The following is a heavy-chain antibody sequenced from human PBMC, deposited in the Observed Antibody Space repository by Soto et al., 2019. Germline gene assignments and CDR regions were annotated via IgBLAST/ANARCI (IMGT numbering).Heavy chain of an antibody. J-gene: IGHJ4*02. V-gene: IGHV3-23*01. Sequence: DVQVLESGGGVIQPGGSLRLSCAASGFTFSTAAMTWLRQAPGKGLEWVAAISPSGGDSFYGDSVKGRFTISRDNSKNTLFLQIHSLRPEDSALYYCARQLERRVGAASHWGQGTRVSVSS. D-gene: IGHD1-26*01. CDR3: ARQLERRVGAASH. CDR1: GFTFSTAA. CDR2: ISPSGGDS.